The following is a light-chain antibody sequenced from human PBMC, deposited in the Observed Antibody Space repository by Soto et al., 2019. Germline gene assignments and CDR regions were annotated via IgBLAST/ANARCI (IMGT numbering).Light chain of an antibody. CDR1: QSVSST. Sequence: EKVMTQSPATLSVSPGERATLSCRASQSVSSTVAWYQQKPGQAPRLLISGASTRATGVPARFSGSGSGTDFSLTSTSLQSEDVGVYYCQQYNDWPPTVGQGTRVEI. CDR3: QQYNDWPPT. V-gene: IGKV3-15*01. J-gene: IGKJ1*01. CDR2: GAS.